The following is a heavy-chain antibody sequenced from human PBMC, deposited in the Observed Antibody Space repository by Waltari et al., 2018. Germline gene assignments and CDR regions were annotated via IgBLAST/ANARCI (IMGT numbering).Heavy chain of an antibody. Sequence: QVQLQESGPGLVKPSQTLSLTCTVPGGSISSGSYYWSWIRQPAGKGLEWIGRIYTSGSTNYNPSLKSRVTISVDTSKNQFSLKLSSVTAADTAVYYCARELEDSSGYRSYAFDIWGQGTMVTVSS. CDR2: IYTSGST. CDR1: GGSISSGSYY. D-gene: IGHD3-22*01. V-gene: IGHV4-61*02. CDR3: ARELEDSSGYRSYAFDI. J-gene: IGHJ3*02.